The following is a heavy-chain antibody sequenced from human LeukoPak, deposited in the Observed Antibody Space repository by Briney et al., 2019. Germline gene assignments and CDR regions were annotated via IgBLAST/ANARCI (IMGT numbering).Heavy chain of an antibody. Sequence: PGGSLRLSCAASGFTFNTYTMNWVRQAPGKGLEWVAGLSYDGSNTNHADPVKGRFTISRDNSKNTVHLQMNSLRAEDTAVYYCARNRGSSWYLPLYYYYGMDVWGQGTTVTVSS. D-gene: IGHD6-13*01. CDR2: LSYDGSNT. V-gene: IGHV3-30-3*01. CDR3: ARNRGSSWYLPLYYYYGMDV. J-gene: IGHJ6*02. CDR1: GFTFNTYT.